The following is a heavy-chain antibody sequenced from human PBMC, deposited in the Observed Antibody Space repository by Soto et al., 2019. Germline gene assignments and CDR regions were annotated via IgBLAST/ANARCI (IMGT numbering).Heavy chain of an antibody. D-gene: IGHD3-9*01. V-gene: IGHV4-39*01. CDR2: IYYSGST. J-gene: IGHJ4*02. CDR3: ARYFLGGGGIKRGYFDY. CDR1: GGSISSSSYY. Sequence: SETLSLTCTVSGGSISSSSYYWGWIRQPPGKGLEWIGSIYYSGSTYYNPSLKSRVTISVDTSKNQFSLKLSSVTAADTAVYYCARYFLGGGGIKRGYFDYWGQGTLVTVSS.